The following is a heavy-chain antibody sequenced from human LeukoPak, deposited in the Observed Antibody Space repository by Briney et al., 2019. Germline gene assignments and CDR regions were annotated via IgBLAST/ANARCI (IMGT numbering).Heavy chain of an antibody. D-gene: IGHD1-14*01. CDR2: TYYRSKWSN. CDR1: GDSVSSSSAT. CDR3: VRAEDHHGPDTDPFDY. V-gene: IGHV6-1*01. Sequence: SQTLSLTCAISGDSVSSSSATWNWIRQSPWRGLEWLGRTYYRSKWSNNYAPSVKSRITINADTSKNQFSLQLDAVTPNDTAVYFCVRAEDHHGPDTDPFDYWGQGTLVTVSS. J-gene: IGHJ4*02.